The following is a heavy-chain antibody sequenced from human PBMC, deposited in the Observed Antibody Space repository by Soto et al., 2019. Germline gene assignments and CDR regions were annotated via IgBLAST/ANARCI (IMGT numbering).Heavy chain of an antibody. V-gene: IGHV4-39*01. CDR2: IYYSGST. CDR3: AGHSLLRWGMDV. Sequence: SETLSLTCTVSGGSISSSSYYWGWIRQPPGKGLEWIGSIYYSGSTYYNPSLKSRVTISVDTFKNQFSLKLSSVTAADTAVYYCAGHSLLRWGMDVWGQGTTVTVSS. CDR1: GGSISSSSYY. J-gene: IGHJ6*02. D-gene: IGHD4-17*01.